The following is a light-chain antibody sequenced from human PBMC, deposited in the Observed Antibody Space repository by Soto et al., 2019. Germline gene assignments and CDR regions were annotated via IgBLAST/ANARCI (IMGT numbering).Light chain of an antibody. CDR3: QQRSNWPLT. CDR1: QSVSSL. CDR2: DAS. J-gene: IGKJ4*01. V-gene: IGKV3-11*01. Sequence: EIVLTQSPATLSLSPGERATLSCRASQSVSSLLAWYQQKSGQPPRLLVSDASKRATGVPARFSVSGSGTDFTLIISSLEPEDFAIYYCQQRSNWPLTFGAGTKVEIK.